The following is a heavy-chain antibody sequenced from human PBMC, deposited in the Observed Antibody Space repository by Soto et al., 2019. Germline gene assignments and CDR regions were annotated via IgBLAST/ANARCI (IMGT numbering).Heavy chain of an antibody. D-gene: IGHD1-1*01. Sequence: QVQLVQSGAEVKKPGSSVKVSCKASGGTFSSYAISWVRQAPGQGLEWMGGIIPIFGTANYAQKFQGRVTITADESTSIAYMELSSLRSEDTAVYYCARGNRNKLLPASYYGMDVWCPGTTVTVSS. V-gene: IGHV1-69*01. CDR1: GGTFSSYA. J-gene: IGHJ6*02. CDR2: IIPIFGTA. CDR3: ARGNRNKLLPASYYGMDV.